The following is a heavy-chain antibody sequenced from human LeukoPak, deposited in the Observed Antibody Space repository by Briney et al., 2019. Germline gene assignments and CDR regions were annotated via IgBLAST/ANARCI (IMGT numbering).Heavy chain of an antibody. Sequence: PGGSLRLSCAASGFIFSSHWMHWVRQPPGKGLVWVSRINTDGSSTSYADSVKGRFTISRDNAKNTLYLQMNSLRDEDTAVYYCARVGELDYWGQGTLVTVSS. V-gene: IGHV3-74*01. CDR2: INTDGSST. CDR1: GFIFSSHW. D-gene: IGHD1-26*01. J-gene: IGHJ4*02. CDR3: ARVGELDY.